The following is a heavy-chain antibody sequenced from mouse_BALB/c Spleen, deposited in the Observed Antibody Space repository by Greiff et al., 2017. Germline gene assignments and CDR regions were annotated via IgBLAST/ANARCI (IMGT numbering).Heavy chain of an antibody. Sequence: LQQPGSELVRPGASVKLSCKASGYTFTSYWMHWVKQRHGQGLEWIGNIYPGSGSTNYDEKFKSKGTLTVDTSSSTAYMPLSSLTSEDSAVYYCTRSGAHSSGEGFAYWGQGTLVTVSA. CDR1: GYTFTSYW. D-gene: IGHD3-1*01. V-gene: IGHV1S22*01. CDR2: IYPGSGST. J-gene: IGHJ3*01. CDR3: TRSGAHSSGEGFAY.